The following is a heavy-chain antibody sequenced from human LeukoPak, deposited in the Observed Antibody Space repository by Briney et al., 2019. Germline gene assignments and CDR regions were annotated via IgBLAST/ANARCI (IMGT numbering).Heavy chain of an antibody. CDR2: ISSSSSYI. D-gene: IGHD4-23*01. V-gene: IGHV3-21*01. CDR1: GFTFSSYS. J-gene: IGHJ6*03. CDR3: ASLYGGNAYYYYYMDV. Sequence: GGSLRLSCAASGFTFSSYSMNWVRQAPGKGLEWVSSISSSSSYIYYADSVKGRFTISRDNAKNSLYLQMNSLRVEDTAVYYFASLYGGNAYYYYYMDVWGKGTTVTVSS.